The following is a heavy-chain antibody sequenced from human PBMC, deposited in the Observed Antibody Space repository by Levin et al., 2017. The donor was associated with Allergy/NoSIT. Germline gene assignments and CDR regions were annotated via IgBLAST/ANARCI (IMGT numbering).Heavy chain of an antibody. J-gene: IGHJ4*02. D-gene: IGHD4-11*01. CDR1: GFTFSSYA. CDR3: AGDFRDPRKNKSNYDSGDHFDY. V-gene: IGHV3-30-3*01. Sequence: GESLKISCAASGFTFSSYAMHWVRQAPGKGLEWVAVISYDGSNKYYADSVKGRFTISRDNSKNTLYLQMNSLRAEDTAVYYCAGDFRDPRKNKSNYDSGDHFDYWGQGTLVTVSS. CDR2: ISYDGSNK.